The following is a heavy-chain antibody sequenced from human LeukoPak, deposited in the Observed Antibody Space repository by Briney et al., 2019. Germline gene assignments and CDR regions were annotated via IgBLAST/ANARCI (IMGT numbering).Heavy chain of an antibody. CDR2: INPNSGGT. D-gene: IGHD6-19*01. V-gene: IGHV1-2*02. J-gene: IGHJ5*02. CDR1: GYTFTGYY. Sequence: GASVKVSCKASGYTFTGYYMHWVRQAPGQGLEWMGWINPNSGGTNYAQKLQGRVTMTRDTSISTAYMELSRLRSDDTAVYYCARDEGGIAVAGTFSWFDPWGQGTLVTFSS. CDR3: ARDEGGIAVAGTFSWFDP.